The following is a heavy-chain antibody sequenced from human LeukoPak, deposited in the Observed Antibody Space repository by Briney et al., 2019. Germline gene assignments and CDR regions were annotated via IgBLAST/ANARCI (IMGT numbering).Heavy chain of an antibody. CDR3: VASTGYSSSWFYFDY. J-gene: IGHJ4*02. CDR1: GFTFSSYS. Sequence: PGGSLRPSCAASGFTFSSYSMNWVRQAPGKGLEWVSYISSSSSTIYYADSVKGRFTISRDNAKNSLYLQMNSLRAEDTAVYYCVASTGYSSSWFYFDYWGQGTLVTVSS. D-gene: IGHD6-13*01. CDR2: ISSSSSTI. V-gene: IGHV3-48*01.